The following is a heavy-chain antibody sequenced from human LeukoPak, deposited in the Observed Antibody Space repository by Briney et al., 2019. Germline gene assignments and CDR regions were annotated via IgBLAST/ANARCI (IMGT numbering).Heavy chain of an antibody. CDR2: ISWNSGSI. CDR3: ARRPVTLYNWFDP. V-gene: IGHV3-9*01. J-gene: IGHJ5*02. Sequence: GRSLRLSCAASGFTFDDYAMHWVRQAPGKGLEWVSGISWNSGSIGYADSVKGRFIISRDNAKNSLYLQMNSLRAEDTAVYYCARRPVTLYNWFDPWGQGTLVTVSS. D-gene: IGHD5-18*01. CDR1: GFTFDDYA.